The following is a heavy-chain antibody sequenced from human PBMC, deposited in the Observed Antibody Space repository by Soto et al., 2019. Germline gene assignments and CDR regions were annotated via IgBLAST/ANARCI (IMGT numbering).Heavy chain of an antibody. V-gene: IGHV3-74*01. CDR3: ARVPPQRTSDI. Sequence: EVQLVESGGGLVQPGGSLRLSCVTSGFTFSSYWMHWVRQVPGKGLVWISRINSDGSSTNYADSVKGRFTISRDNAKNTLYLQMNSLSVDDRAVYYCARVPPQRTSDIWGQGTKVTVSS. CDR2: INSDGSST. J-gene: IGHJ3*02. CDR1: GFTFSSYW.